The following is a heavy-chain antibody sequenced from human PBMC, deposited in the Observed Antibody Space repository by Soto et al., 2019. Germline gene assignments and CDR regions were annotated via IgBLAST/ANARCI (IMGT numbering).Heavy chain of an antibody. Sequence: PSKTLSLTCTVSGGSISSSSYYWGWIRQPPGKGLEWIGSIYYSGSTYYNPSLKSRVTISVDTSKNQFSLKLSSVTAADTAVYYCASSTLYYDFWSGYYEYNWFDPWGQGTLVTVSS. CDR1: GGSISSSSYY. V-gene: IGHV4-39*01. J-gene: IGHJ5*02. D-gene: IGHD3-3*01. CDR3: ASSTLYYDFWSGYYEYNWFDP. CDR2: IYYSGST.